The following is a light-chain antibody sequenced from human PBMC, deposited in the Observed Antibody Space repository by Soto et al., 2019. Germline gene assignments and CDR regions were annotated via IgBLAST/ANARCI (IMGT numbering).Light chain of an antibody. J-gene: IGKJ4*01. CDR3: QHYSSWPLS. V-gene: IGKV3-15*01. CDR1: QIINNK. CDR2: DAS. Sequence: EKVLTQSPATLSVSPGEGAALSCRASQIINNKLAWYQQKPGQAPRLLIFDASTRATVIPARFSASGSGTEFTLTISSLQSEDFAVYYCQHYSSWPLSFGGGTKVVIK.